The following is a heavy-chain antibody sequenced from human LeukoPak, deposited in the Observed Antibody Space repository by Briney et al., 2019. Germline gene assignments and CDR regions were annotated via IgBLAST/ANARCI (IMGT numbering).Heavy chain of an antibody. CDR1: GFTFSNYW. J-gene: IGHJ4*02. V-gene: IGHV3-7*03. D-gene: IGHD3-22*01. Sequence: GGSLRLSCAASGFTFSNYWMSWVRQAPGKGLGWVANIKEDGSEKYYVDSVKGRFTISRDNAKNSLYLQMNSLRAEDTAVYYCVRARPIYDRGGYYPDYFDYWGQGTLVTVSS. CDR2: IKEDGSEK. CDR3: VRARPIYDRGGYYPDYFDY.